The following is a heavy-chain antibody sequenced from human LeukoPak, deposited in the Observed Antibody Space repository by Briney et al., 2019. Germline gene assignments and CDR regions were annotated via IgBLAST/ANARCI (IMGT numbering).Heavy chain of an antibody. Sequence: PGGSLRLSCAASGLAFSYYWMSWVRQAPGKGLEWVALISYDESYRYYADSVKGRFTISRDNSKNTLYLQMNSLRAEDTAIYYCARVQWELLYPDYWGQGTLVTVSS. CDR2: ISYDESYR. J-gene: IGHJ4*02. V-gene: IGHV3-30*03. D-gene: IGHD1-26*01. CDR3: ARVQWELLYPDY. CDR1: GLAFSYYW.